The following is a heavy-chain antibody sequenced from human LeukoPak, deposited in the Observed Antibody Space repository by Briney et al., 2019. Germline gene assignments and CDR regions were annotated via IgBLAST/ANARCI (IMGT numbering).Heavy chain of an antibody. CDR2: IYHSGST. CDR1: GGSISSGGYS. D-gene: IGHD6-13*01. CDR3: ARSMGSSWYNY. V-gene: IGHV4-30-2*02. Sequence: PSETLSLTCAVSGGSISSGGYSWSWIRQPPGKGLEWIGYIYHSGSTYYNPSLKSRVTISVDRSKNQFSLKLSSVTAADTAVYYCARSMGSSWYNYWGQGTLVTVSS. J-gene: IGHJ4*02.